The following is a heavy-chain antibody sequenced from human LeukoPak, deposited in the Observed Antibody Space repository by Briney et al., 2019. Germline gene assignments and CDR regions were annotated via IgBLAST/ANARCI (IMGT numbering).Heavy chain of an antibody. CDR3: AGRYCSGGDCYDWFGP. D-gene: IGHD2-15*01. V-gene: IGHV4-30-2*01. CDR2: IYNRGSP. J-gene: IGHJ5*02. Sequence: SQTLSLTRTVSGVSISSGGYYWRWLRQPPGKGLERIGYIYNRGSPYYHPSLKRRTTISVDMSKNQFSLKLSSVTAADTAVYYCAGRYCSGGDCYDWFGPWGRGTLVTVSS. CDR1: GVSISSGGYY.